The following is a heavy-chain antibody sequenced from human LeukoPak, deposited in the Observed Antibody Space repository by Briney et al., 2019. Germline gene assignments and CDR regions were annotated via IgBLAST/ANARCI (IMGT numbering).Heavy chain of an antibody. CDR2: MSGSASSS. CDR3: ARDPKAGYGDNGDY. J-gene: IGHJ4*02. Sequence: GGSLRLSCAASGFTFSSYAMSWVRQAPGKGLEWVSTMSGSASSSYYADSVKGRFTISRDNSKNTLYLQMNSLRAEDTAIYYCARDPKAGYGDNGDYWGQGTLVTVSS. V-gene: IGHV3-23*01. CDR1: GFTFSSYA. D-gene: IGHD4-23*01.